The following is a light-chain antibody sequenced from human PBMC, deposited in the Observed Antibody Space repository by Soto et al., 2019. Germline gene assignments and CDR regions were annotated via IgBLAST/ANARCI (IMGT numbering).Light chain of an antibody. Sequence: EIVMTQSPGTLSVSPGERATLSCRASQSVSSNLAWYQQTPGQPPRLLIYGASTRATGIPARFSGSGSGTEFTLTISSPQSEDTAVYYCQQYDKWPPLTFGGGTKVDIK. CDR3: QQYDKWPPLT. CDR2: GAS. J-gene: IGKJ4*01. CDR1: QSVSSN. V-gene: IGKV3D-15*01.